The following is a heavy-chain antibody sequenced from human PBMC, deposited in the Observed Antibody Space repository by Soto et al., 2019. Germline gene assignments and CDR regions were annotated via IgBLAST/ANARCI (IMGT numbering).Heavy chain of an antibody. CDR1: GFTFGSYA. V-gene: IGHV3-23*01. J-gene: IGHJ4*02. CDR3: ARTYYYDSTGYYRTFDY. Sequence: GSLRLSCAASGFTFGSYAMSWVRLAPGKGLEWVSVAGPSGSSTFYADSVRGRFTISRDNVENTLYLQMNSLRVADTALYFCARTYYYDSTGYYRTFDYWGQGTLVTVSS. CDR2: AGPSGSST. D-gene: IGHD3-22*01.